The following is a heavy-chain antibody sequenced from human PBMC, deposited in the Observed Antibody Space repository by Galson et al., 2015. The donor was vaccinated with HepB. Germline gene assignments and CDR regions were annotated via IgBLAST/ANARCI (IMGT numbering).Heavy chain of an antibody. CDR1: GYTFSTYT. CDR2: INAANGYT. D-gene: IGHD5-12*01. CDR3: AREGHSGHWGGDSPYFQY. J-gene: IGHJ4*02. V-gene: IGHV1-3*01. Sequence: SVKVSCKASGYTFSTYTLHWVRQAPGQRLEWMGWINAANGYTHYSQNFQGRVTITSDTSASTAYMELNSLRFEDTAVYYCAREGHSGHWGGDSPYFQYWGQGTLVTVSS.